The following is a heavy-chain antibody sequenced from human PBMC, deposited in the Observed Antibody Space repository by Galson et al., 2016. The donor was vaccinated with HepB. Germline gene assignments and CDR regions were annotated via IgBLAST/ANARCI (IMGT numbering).Heavy chain of an antibody. CDR3: ARVPVGATTAPYYYYGMDV. V-gene: IGHV1-69*13. Sequence: VKVSCKASGGIFSSFSVNWVRQAPGQGLEWMGGSIPIFGTAKYAQKFQGRVTITADESTSTAYMEVNSLRSEDTAVYYCARVPVGATTAPYYYYGMDVWGQGTTVTVSS. CDR1: GGIFSSFS. J-gene: IGHJ6*01. CDR2: SIPIFGTA. D-gene: IGHD1-26*01.